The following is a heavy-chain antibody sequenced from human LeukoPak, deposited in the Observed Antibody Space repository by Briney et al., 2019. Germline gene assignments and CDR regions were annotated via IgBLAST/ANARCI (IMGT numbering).Heavy chain of an antibody. V-gene: IGHV3-69-1*01. J-gene: IGHJ3*02. CDR2: ITSSSTI. Sequence: PGGSLRLSCAASGFTFSTYSINWVRQAPGKGLEWVSGITSSSTIYYADSVKGRFTISRDNAKNSLYLQMNSLRAEDTAVYYCARPRDGYNLVAFDIWGQGTMVSVSS. D-gene: IGHD5-24*01. CDR3: ARPRDGYNLVAFDI. CDR1: GFTFSTYS.